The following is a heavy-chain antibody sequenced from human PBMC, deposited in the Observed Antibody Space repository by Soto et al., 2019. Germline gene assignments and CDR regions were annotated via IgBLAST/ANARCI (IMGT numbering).Heavy chain of an antibody. V-gene: IGHV3-23*01. CDR2: ITDSGGAT. CDR1: GFTFNTYA. D-gene: IGHD2-15*01. CDR3: AKSRGSENQYRYYFGMDV. J-gene: IGHJ6*02. Sequence: GGSLRLSCAASGFTFNTYAMSWVRQAPGKGLEWVSTITDSGGATWYADSVKGRFTISRDNSRKTLFLQMNSLRGEDTALYYCAKSRGSENQYRYYFGMDVWGQGTSVTVSS.